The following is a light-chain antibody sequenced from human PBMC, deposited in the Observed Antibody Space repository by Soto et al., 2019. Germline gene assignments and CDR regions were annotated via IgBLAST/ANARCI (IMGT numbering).Light chain of an antibody. CDR1: QSLNSNY. CDR2: GTF. Sequence: EIVVTQSAGTLSLSPGERATPSCRASQSLNSNYLAWYQQKPGQAPRLLISGTFSRATGIPDRFSGSWSGTDFTLTISRLETEDFAVYYCQQYGSSPITFGQGTRLEIK. J-gene: IGKJ5*01. CDR3: QQYGSSPIT. V-gene: IGKV3-20*01.